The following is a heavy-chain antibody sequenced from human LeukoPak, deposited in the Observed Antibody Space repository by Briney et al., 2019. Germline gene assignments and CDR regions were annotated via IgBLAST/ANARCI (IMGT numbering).Heavy chain of an antibody. CDR2: ISGSGGST. D-gene: IGHD2-15*01. J-gene: IGHJ4*02. Sequence: GGSLRLSCAASGFTFSSYVMSWVRQAPGKGLDWVSAISGSGGSTYYADSVKGRFTISRDNSKNTLYLQMNSLRAEDTAVYYCAKLGYCSGGSCYSGYFDYWGQGTLVTVSS. CDR3: AKLGYCSGGSCYSGYFDY. V-gene: IGHV3-23*01. CDR1: GFTFSSYV.